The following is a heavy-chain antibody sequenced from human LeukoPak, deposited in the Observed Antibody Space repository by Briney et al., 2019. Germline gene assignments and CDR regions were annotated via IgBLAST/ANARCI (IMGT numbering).Heavy chain of an antibody. Sequence: GGSLRLSCAASGFTFSSYEMNWVRQAPGKGLEWVSYISSGGSPIYYADSVKGRFTISRDNAKKSLYLQMNSLRAEATAVYYCARRGYYYGSGMDVWGQGTTVTVSS. J-gene: IGHJ6*02. CDR1: GFTFSSYE. V-gene: IGHV3-48*03. D-gene: IGHD3-10*01. CDR3: ARRGYYYGSGMDV. CDR2: ISSGGSPI.